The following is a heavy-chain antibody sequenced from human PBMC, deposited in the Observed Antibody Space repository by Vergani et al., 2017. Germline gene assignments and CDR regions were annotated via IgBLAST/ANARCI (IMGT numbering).Heavy chain of an antibody. CDR3: ARERSYYDYVWGRPRFDY. J-gene: IGHJ4*02. CDR1: GFTFSSYW. D-gene: IGHD3-16*01. Sequence: EVQLVESGGGLVQPGGSLRLSCAASGFTFSSYWMSWVRQAPGKGLEWVANIKQDGSEKYYVDSVKGRFTIARDNAKNSLYLQMNSLRAEDTAVYYCARERSYYDYVWGRPRFDYWGQGTLVTVSS. CDR2: IKQDGSEK. V-gene: IGHV3-7*01.